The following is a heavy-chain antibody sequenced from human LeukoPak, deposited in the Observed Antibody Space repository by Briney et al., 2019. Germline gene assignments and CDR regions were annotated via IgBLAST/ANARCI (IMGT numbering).Heavy chain of an antibody. Sequence: GGSLRLSCAASGFTFSSYSMNWVRQAPGKGLGWVSYISSSSSTIYYADSVKGRFTISRDNAKNSLYLQMNSLRAEDTAVYYCARPYDTPPRSGLRYWGQGTLVTVSS. CDR3: ARPYDTPPRSGLRY. CDR2: ISSSSSTI. CDR1: GFTFSSYS. V-gene: IGHV3-48*01. D-gene: IGHD3-10*01. J-gene: IGHJ4*02.